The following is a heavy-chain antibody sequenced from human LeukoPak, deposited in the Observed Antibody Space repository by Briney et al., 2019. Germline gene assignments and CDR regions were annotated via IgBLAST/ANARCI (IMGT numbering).Heavy chain of an antibody. V-gene: IGHV3-49*03. D-gene: IGHD2-2*01. CDR2: IRSKAYGGTT. CDR1: GFTFGDYA. J-gene: IGHJ4*02. Sequence: GGSLRLSCTASGFTFGDYAMSWFRQAPGKGLEWVGFIRSKAYGGTTEYAASVKGRFTISRDDSKSIAYLQMNSLKTEDTAVYYCTRADIVVVPAASLALGDYWGQGTLVTVSS. CDR3: TRADIVVVPAASLALGDY.